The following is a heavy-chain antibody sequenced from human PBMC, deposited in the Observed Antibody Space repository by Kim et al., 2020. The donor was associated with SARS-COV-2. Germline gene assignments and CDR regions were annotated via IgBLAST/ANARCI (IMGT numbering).Heavy chain of an antibody. V-gene: IGHV3-30*04. D-gene: IGHD3-3*01. J-gene: IGHJ4*02. CDR1: GFIFSDYA. Sequence: GSLRLSCAASGFIFSDYAMYWVRQAPGKGLEWVAVISYDESYKYYVGSVKGRFTISRDNSKNTLYLQMSSLRADDTAVYYCARSSTNAVFGVVIPPYIGYWGQGTLVTVSS. CDR3: ARSSTNAVFGVVIPPYIGY. CDR2: ISYDESYK.